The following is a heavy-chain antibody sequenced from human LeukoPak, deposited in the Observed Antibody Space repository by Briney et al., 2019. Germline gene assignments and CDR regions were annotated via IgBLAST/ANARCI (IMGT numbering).Heavy chain of an antibody. CDR2: ISYDGSNK. V-gene: IGHV3-30*18. J-gene: IGHJ4*02. CDR3: AKDRTVAGLD. D-gene: IGHD6-19*01. CDR1: GFTFSRYG. Sequence: GGSLRLSCAASGFTFSRYGMHWVRQAPGKGLEWVSFISYDGSNKYYADSVKGRFTISRDNSKNTLYLQMNSLRAEDTAVYYCAKDRTVAGLDWGQGTLVTVSS.